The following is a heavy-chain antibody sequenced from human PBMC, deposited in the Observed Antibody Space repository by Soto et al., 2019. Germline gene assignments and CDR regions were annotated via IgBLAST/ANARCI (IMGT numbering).Heavy chain of an antibody. CDR1: GGSFSGYY. Sequence: QVQLQQWGAGLLKPSETLSLTCAVYGGSFSGYYWSWSRQPPGKGLEWIGEINHSGSTNYNPSLKSRVTISVDTSKNQFSLKLSSVTAADTAVYYCARDALGWGSTHWGQGTLVTVSS. D-gene: IGHD7-27*01. V-gene: IGHV4-34*01. CDR3: ARDALGWGSTH. J-gene: IGHJ4*02. CDR2: INHSGST.